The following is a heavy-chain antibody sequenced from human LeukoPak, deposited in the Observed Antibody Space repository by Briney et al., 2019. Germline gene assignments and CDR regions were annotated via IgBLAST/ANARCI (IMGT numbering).Heavy chain of an antibody. CDR1: GGSISSHY. Sequence: SETLSLTCTVSGGSISSHYWSWIRQPPGKGLEWIGYIYYSGSTNYNPSLKSRVTISVDTSKNQFSLKLSSVTAADTAVYYCAKKDNSPGNPFPPHFDYWGQGTLVTVSS. V-gene: IGHV4-59*11. CDR2: IYYSGST. J-gene: IGHJ4*01. D-gene: IGHD1-14*01. CDR3: AKKDNSPGNPFPPHFDY.